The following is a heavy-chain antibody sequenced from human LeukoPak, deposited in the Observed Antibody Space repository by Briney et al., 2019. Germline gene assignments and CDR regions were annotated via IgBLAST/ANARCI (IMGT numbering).Heavy chain of an antibody. D-gene: IGHD1-1*01. Sequence: PGGSLRLSCVASGFTFSSYDMNWVRQAPGEGLEWVPYITSSGSSIYYADSAKGRLTISRDNAKNSLYLQMNSLRAEDTAIYYCAREGTGDNFDYWGQGTPVTVSS. V-gene: IGHV3-48*03. CDR1: GFTFSSYD. CDR3: AREGTGDNFDY. CDR2: ITSSGSSI. J-gene: IGHJ4*02.